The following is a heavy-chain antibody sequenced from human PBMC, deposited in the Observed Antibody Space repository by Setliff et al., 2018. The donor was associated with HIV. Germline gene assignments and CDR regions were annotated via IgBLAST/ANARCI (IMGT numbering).Heavy chain of an antibody. J-gene: IGHJ4*02. CDR1: GYSFTNYW. V-gene: IGHV5-51*01. CDR3: ARPGGTGPPAVFDY. CDR2: IYPGDSDI. Sequence: LGESLKISCKGSGYSFTNYWIGWVRQMPGKGLEWMGIIYPGDSDIQYSPSLQGQVTISADKSTSTAFLQWSSLKASDTAMYYCARPGGTGPPAVFDYWGQGTMVTVSS.